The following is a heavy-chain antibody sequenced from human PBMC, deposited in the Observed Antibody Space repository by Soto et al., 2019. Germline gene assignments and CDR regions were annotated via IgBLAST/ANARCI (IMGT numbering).Heavy chain of an antibody. CDR1: GGSISSGDYY. V-gene: IGHV4-30-4*01. J-gene: IGHJ6*02. Sequence: QVQLQESGPGRVNPSQTLSLTCTVSGGSISSGDYYWSWIRQPPGKGLEWIGYIYYSGSTYYNPSLKSRDTISVDTSKNQFSLKLSSVTAADTAVYYCARDLQLLWFYGMDVWGQGTKDTVSS. D-gene: IGHD3-10*01. CDR2: IYYSGST. CDR3: ARDLQLLWFYGMDV.